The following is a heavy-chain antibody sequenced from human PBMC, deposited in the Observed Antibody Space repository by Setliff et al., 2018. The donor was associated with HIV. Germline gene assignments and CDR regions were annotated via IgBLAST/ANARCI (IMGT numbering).Heavy chain of an antibody. CDR1: DDSINDYY. CDR3: ARISSRTASSGILFDH. D-gene: IGHD2-8*02. V-gene: IGHV4-4*09. Sequence: SETLSLTCTVSDDSINDYYWSWLRQPPGKGLEWIGYIYKTGTTRYSPSLESRVTIPIDTSRNHFSLNLKSVTAADTAIYYCARISSRTASSGILFDHWGQGTLVTVSS. J-gene: IGHJ4*02. CDR2: IYKTGTT.